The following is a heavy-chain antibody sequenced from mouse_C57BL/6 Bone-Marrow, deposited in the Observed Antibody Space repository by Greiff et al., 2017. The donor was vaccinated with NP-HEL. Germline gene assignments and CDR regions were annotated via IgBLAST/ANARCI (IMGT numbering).Heavy chain of an antibody. CDR2: IWSGGST. D-gene: IGHD1-1*01. CDR3: ARRSNLPTVVATPYAMDY. J-gene: IGHJ4*01. Sequence: VKLVESGPGLVQPSQSLSITCTVSGFSLTSYGVHWVRQSPGKGLEWLGVIWSGGSTDYNAAFISRLSISKDNSKSQVFFKMNSLQADDTAIYYCARRSNLPTVVATPYAMDYWGQGTSVTVSS. CDR1: GFSLTSYG. V-gene: IGHV2-2*01.